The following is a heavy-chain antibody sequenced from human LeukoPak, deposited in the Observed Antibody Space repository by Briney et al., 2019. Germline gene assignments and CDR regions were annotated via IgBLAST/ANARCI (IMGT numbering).Heavy chain of an antibody. V-gene: IGHV3-48*03. CDR1: GFTFSAYE. CDR3: VSAYGGLLDY. D-gene: IGHD3-16*01. Sequence: PGGSLRLSCAASGFTFSAYEMNWVRQAPGKGLEWLSYISGSGDTICYAESVKGRFTISRDNAKNSLYLQMSSLRAEDTAVYYCVSAYGGLLDYWGQGTLVTVSS. J-gene: IGHJ4*02. CDR2: ISGSGDTI.